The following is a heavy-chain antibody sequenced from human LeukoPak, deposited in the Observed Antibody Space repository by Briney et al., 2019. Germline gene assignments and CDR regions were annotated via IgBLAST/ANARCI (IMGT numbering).Heavy chain of an antibody. J-gene: IGHJ4*02. V-gene: IGHV3-23*01. D-gene: IGHD2-21*01. Sequence: PGGSLRLSCAASGFTFSTEAMTWVRQAPGKGLEWASSISDSGGTTYYADSVKGRFAISRDNSKNTVYLQMNSLRVEDTALYYCAKKLGLLPQFGYWRQGTLVAVSS. CDR1: GFTFSTEA. CDR2: ISDSGGTT. CDR3: AKKLGLLPQFGY.